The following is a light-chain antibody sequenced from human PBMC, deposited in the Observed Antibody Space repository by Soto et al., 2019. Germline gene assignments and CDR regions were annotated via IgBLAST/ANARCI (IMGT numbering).Light chain of an antibody. CDR3: LKT. J-gene: IGKJ1*01. CDR2: AAS. V-gene: IGKV1-39*02. CDR1: QSISSY. Sequence: DIQMTQSPSFLSPSVGDRVTITCRASQSISSYLNWYQQMPGEPPTLLIFAASSVQSGVPSRFSGTGSGTDFTLTISSLQPEDFATYSCLKTFGQGTKVEIK.